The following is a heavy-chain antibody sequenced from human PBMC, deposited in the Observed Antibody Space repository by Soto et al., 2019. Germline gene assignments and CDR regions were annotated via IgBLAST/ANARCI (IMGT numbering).Heavy chain of an antibody. CDR3: ARAVSGWYFDL. J-gene: IGHJ4*02. V-gene: IGHV4-30-4*01. Sequence: QVQLQESGPGLVKPSQTLSLTCTVSGGSLSSGDYWWSWIRQSPGRGLEWIGYISYSGSTYYYPSLRSRVTILVDVSENQFSVTLSSVTASDTAVYFSARAVSGWYFDLWGQGTRVTVSS. D-gene: IGHD6-19*01. CDR2: ISYSGST. CDR1: GGSLSSGDYW.